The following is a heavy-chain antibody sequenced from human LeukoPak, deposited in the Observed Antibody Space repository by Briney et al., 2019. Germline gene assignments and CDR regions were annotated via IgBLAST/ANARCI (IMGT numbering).Heavy chain of an antibody. Sequence: SETLSLTCTVSGGSISSGGYYWSWIRQPPGKGLEWIGYIYHSGSTYYNPSLKSRVTISVDRSKNQFSLKLSSVTAADTAVYYCARGSHSREDYYYYYMDVWGKGTTVTVSS. CDR1: GGSISSGGYY. V-gene: IGHV4-30-2*01. CDR2: IYHSGST. D-gene: IGHD4-11*01. J-gene: IGHJ6*03. CDR3: ARGSHSREDYYYYYMDV.